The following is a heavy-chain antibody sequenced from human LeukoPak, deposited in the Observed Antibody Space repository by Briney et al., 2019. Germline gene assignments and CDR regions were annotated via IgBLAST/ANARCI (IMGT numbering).Heavy chain of an antibody. CDR2: IKQDGSDK. CDR1: GFTFSSYW. V-gene: IGHV3-7*01. Sequence: GGSLRLSCAASGFTFSSYWMTWVRQAPGKGPECVANIKQDGSDKNYVDSVKGRFTISRDNAKNSLYLQMNSLRTEDTAVYYCVREGRTLGYWGQGTLVTVSS. J-gene: IGHJ4*02. CDR3: VREGRTLGY.